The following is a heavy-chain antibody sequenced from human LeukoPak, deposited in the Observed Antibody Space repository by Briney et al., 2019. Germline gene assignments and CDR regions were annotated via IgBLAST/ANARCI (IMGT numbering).Heavy chain of an antibody. D-gene: IGHD1-26*01. Sequence: GGSLRLSCAASGFTSSDYALSRVRQAPGKGLEWVSTISANARNTYYADSVEGRFAISRDSSKNTLSLQMNSLRAEDTALYYCAKGQWELSVQSAFDIWGQGTMVTVSS. CDR2: ISANARNT. J-gene: IGHJ3*02. V-gene: IGHV3-23*01. CDR1: GFTSSDYA. CDR3: AKGQWELSVQSAFDI.